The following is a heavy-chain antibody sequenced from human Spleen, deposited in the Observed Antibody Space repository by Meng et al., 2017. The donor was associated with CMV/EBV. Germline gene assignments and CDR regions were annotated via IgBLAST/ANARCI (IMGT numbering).Heavy chain of an antibody. CDR2: ISSSSSYI. Sequence: GESLKISCAASGFTFSSYSMNWVRQAPGKGLEWVSSISSSSSYIYYADSVKGRFTISRDNAKNSLYLQMNSLRAEDTAVYYCARVSGYCSSTSCQWVGGEGYYYYAMDVWGQGTTVTVSS. D-gene: IGHD2-2*01. CDR3: ARVSGYCSSTSCQWVGGEGYYYYAMDV. V-gene: IGHV3-21*01. J-gene: IGHJ6*02. CDR1: GFTFSSYS.